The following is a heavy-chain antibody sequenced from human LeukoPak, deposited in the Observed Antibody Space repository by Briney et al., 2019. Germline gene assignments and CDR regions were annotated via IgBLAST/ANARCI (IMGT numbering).Heavy chain of an antibody. D-gene: IGHD1-26*01. Sequence: GESLKISCKGSGYSFTSYWIGWVRQKPGKGLEWMGIIYPGDSDTRYSPSFQGQVTISADKSISTAYLQWSSLKASDTAMYYCARLPGMYSGSYFFDYWGQGTLVTVSS. J-gene: IGHJ4*02. CDR3: ARLPGMYSGSYFFDY. CDR2: IYPGDSDT. CDR1: GYSFTSYW. V-gene: IGHV5-51*01.